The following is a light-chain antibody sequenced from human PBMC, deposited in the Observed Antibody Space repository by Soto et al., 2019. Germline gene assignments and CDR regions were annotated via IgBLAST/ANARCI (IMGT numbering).Light chain of an antibody. CDR3: EVWHDSLSGMV. V-gene: IGLV1-44*01. CDR2: NNN. Sequence: QSALTQPPSASGTPGQRVTISCSGSSSNIETNTVDWYQHLPGTAPKVLIFNNNQRPSGVPDRFSGSKSGSSASLAISGLQSEDEADYYCEVWHDSLSGMVFGGGTKLTVL. CDR1: SSNIETNT. J-gene: IGLJ2*01.